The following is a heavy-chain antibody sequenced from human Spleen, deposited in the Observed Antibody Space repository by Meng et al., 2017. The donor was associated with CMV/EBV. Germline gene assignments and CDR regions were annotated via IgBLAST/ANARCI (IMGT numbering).Heavy chain of an antibody. Sequence: CTVSGGYISSGDYYWSWIRQPPGKGLEWIGEINHGGVTHYNSSLSSRVTIFLDTSKRQFSLRLTSVTVADTAVYYCASEPVGWYFDLWGRGTLVTVSS. V-gene: IGHV4-30-4*08. D-gene: IGHD1-14*01. J-gene: IGHJ2*01. CDR1: GGYISSGDYY. CDR2: INHGGVT. CDR3: ASEPVGWYFDL.